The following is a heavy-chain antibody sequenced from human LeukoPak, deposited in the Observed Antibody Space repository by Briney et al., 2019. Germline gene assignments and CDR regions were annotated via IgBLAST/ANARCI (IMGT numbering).Heavy chain of an antibody. V-gene: IGHV1-46*01. CDR2: INPSGGST. D-gene: IGHD2-21*01. CDR3: ARAPGILWGAHYFDY. Sequence: SVKVSCKASGYTFTSYYMHWVRQAPGQGLEWMGIINPSGGSTSYAQKFQGRVTMTRDTSTSTVYMELSSLRSEDTAVYYCARAPGILWGAHYFDYWGQGTLVTVSS. J-gene: IGHJ4*02. CDR1: GYTFTSYY.